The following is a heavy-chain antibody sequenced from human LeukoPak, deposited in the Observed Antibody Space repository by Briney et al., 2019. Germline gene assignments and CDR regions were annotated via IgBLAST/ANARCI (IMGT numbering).Heavy chain of an antibody. J-gene: IGHJ4*02. D-gene: IGHD3-22*01. Sequence: GASVKVSCKASGYTFTGYYMHWVRQAPGQGLEWMGWINPNSGGTNYAQKFQGRVTMTRDTSISTAYMELSSLRSEDTAVYYCARGTNYYDSSGYYLGYFDYWGQGTLVTVSS. CDR3: ARGTNYYDSSGYYLGYFDY. V-gene: IGHV1-2*02. CDR2: INPNSGGT. CDR1: GYTFTGYY.